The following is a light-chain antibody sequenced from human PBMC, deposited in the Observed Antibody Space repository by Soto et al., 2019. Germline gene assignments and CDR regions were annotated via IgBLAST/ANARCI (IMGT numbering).Light chain of an antibody. CDR3: QTWGTGIVV. V-gene: IGLV4-69*01. Sequence: QPVLTQSPSASASLGASVKLTCTLSSRHSNYAIAWHQQQPQKGPRYLMKLNSDGSHSKGDGIPDRFSGSSSGAERYLTISSLQSEDEADYYCQTWGTGIVVFGGGTQLTVL. J-gene: IGLJ7*01. CDR1: SRHSNYA. CDR2: LNSDGSH.